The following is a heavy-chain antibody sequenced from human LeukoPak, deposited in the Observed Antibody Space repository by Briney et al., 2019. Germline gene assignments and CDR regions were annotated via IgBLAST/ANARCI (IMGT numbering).Heavy chain of an antibody. CDR1: GFTFSSYS. D-gene: IGHD2-15*01. CDR3: TREHSEAFDI. V-gene: IGHV3-21*01. CDR2: IGGSSSSI. Sequence: KPGGSLRLSCTASGFTFSSYSTNWVRQAPGKGLEWVSSIGGSSSSICYADSVKGRFTISRDNAKNSLYLQMSSLRAEDTAVYYCTREHSEAFDIWGQGTMVTVSS. J-gene: IGHJ3*02.